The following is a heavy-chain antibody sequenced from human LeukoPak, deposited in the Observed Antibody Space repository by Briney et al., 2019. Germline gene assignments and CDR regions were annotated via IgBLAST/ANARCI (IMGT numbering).Heavy chain of an antibody. V-gene: IGHV1-2*02. J-gene: IGHJ4*02. Sequence: ASVKVSCKASGYTFTGYYMHWVRQAPGQGLEWMGWINPNSGGTNYAQKFQGRVTMTRDTSISAAYMELSRLRSDDTAVYYCARVVFGAVAGSHFDYWGQGTLVTVSS. D-gene: IGHD6-19*01. CDR3: ARVVFGAVAGSHFDY. CDR2: INPNSGGT. CDR1: GYTFTGYY.